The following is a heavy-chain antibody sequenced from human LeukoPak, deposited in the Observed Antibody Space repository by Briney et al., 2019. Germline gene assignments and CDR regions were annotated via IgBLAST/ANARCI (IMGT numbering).Heavy chain of an antibody. J-gene: IGHJ3*02. CDR3: ARQPLATAITMVRLRSGNAFDI. V-gene: IGHV4-39*01. D-gene: IGHD3-10*01. CDR1: GGSISSSSYY. Sequence: PSETLSLTCTVSGGSISSSSYYWGWIRQPPGKGLEWIGEINHSGSTNYNPSLKSRVTISVDTSKNQFSLKLSSVTAADTAVYYCARQPLATAITMVRLRSGNAFDIWGQGTMVTVSS. CDR2: INHSGST.